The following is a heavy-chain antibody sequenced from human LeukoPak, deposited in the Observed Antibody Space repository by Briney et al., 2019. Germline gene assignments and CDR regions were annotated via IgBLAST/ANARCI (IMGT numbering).Heavy chain of an antibody. V-gene: IGHV4-34*01. D-gene: IGHD2-2*01. J-gene: IGHJ6*03. CDR2: INHSGST. Sequence: SETLSLTCAVYGGSFSGYYWSWIRQPPGKGLEWIGEINHSGSTNYNPSLKGRVTISVDTSKNQFSLKLGSVTAADTAVYYCARGLRYCSSTSCYEGQWYYYYYMDVWGKGTTVTGSS. CDR3: ARGLRYCSSTSCYEGQWYYYYYMDV. CDR1: GGSFSGYY.